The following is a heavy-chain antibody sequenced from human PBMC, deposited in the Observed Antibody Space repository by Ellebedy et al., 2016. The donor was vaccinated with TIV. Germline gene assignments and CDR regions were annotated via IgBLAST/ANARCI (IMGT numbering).Heavy chain of an antibody. V-gene: IGHV3-15*01. CDR2: IRKTIDGGLT. D-gene: IGHD3-16*01. J-gene: IGHJ4*02. Sequence: GGSLRLPXAVSGFTFSNAWMSWVRQAPGKGLEWVGRIRKTIDGGLTEYAAPVKGRFTISRDDSQNTLYLQMNSLKTEDTAVYYCLGNDYGDYWGQGTLVTVAS. CDR3: LGNDYGDY. CDR1: GFTFSNAW.